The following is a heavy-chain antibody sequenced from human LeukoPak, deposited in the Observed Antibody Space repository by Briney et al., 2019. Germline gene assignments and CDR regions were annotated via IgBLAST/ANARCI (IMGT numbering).Heavy chain of an antibody. CDR3: ARDMVPAAIDVVRFDP. CDR1: GGTFSSYT. V-gene: IGHV1-69*04. CDR2: IIPILGIA. Sequence: ASVKVSCKASGGTFSSYTISWVRQAPGQGLEWMRRIIPILGIANYTQKFQGRVTITADKSTSTAYMELSSLRSEDTAVYYCARDMVPAAIDVVRFDPWGQGTLVTVSS. J-gene: IGHJ5*02. D-gene: IGHD2-2*02.